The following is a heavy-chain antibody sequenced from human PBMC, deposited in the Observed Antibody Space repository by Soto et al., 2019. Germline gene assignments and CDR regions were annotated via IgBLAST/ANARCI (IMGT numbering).Heavy chain of an antibody. Sequence: EVQLVESGGGLVQPGGSLRLSCAASGFTVSSNYMSWVRQAPGKGLEWVPVINSGGSTYYADSVKGRFTMSSDNHKNTRYIQLSSLRAEDTAVYYCASAYSCDCVPHWYFGLWGRGTLVTVSS. CDR3: ASAYSCDCVPHWYFGL. J-gene: IGHJ2*01. D-gene: IGHD1-26*01. CDR2: INSGGST. V-gene: IGHV3-66*01. CDR1: GFTVSSNY.